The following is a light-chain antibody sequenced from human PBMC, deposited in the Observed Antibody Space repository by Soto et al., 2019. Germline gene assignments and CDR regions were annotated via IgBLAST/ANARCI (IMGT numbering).Light chain of an antibody. J-gene: IGLJ2*01. V-gene: IGLV1-40*01. CDR1: SSNIGAGYD. Sequence: QSVLTQPPSVSGAPGQRVTISCTGSSSNIGAGYDVHWYQQLPGTAPKLLIYGNSNRPSGVPDRFSGSKSGTSASLAITGLQAADDADYYCQSYDSSVSKVVFGGGTKLTVL. CDR2: GNS. CDR3: QSYDSSVSKVV.